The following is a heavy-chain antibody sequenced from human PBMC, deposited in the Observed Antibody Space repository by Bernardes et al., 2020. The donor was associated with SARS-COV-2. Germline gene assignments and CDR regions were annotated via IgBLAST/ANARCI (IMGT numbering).Heavy chain of an antibody. Sequence: GGSLRLSCAASGFSVSSAYMSWVRQAPGKGLEWVSVIYSGDSTYYADSVKGRFTISRDNSKNTLYLQMNSLRAEDTAMYYCARGGGWLPHWYFDLWGRGTLVTVSS. CDR3: ARGGGWLPHWYFDL. V-gene: IGHV3-53*05. J-gene: IGHJ2*01. CDR1: GFSVSSAY. CDR2: IYSGDST. D-gene: IGHD3-22*01.